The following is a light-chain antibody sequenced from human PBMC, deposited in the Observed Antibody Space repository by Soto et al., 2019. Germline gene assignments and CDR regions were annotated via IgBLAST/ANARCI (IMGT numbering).Light chain of an antibody. CDR1: QSVLYSSNNKNY. CDR3: QQYYSTPYT. V-gene: IGKV4-1*01. Sequence: DIVMTQSPDSLAVSLGERATINCKSSQSVLYSSNNKNYLAWYQQKPGQPPKLLIYLAYTRECGVPDRFSGSGSGTDFPLTISSLQTEDVAVYYCQQYYSTPYTFGQGTKLEIK. J-gene: IGKJ2*01. CDR2: LAY.